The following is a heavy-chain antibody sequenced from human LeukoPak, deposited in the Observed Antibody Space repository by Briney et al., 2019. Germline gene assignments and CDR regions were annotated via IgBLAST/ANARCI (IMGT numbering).Heavy chain of an antibody. CDR1: GGTFSSYA. V-gene: IGHV1-69*06. CDR3: ARESSLYYYGSGVYYYYGIDV. J-gene: IGHJ6*04. Sequence: GASVKVSCKASGGTFSSYAISWVRQAPGQGLEWMGGIIPIFGTANYAQKFQGRVTITADKSTSTAYMELSSLRSEDTAVYYCARESSLYYYGSGVYYYYGIDVWGKGTTVTVSS. CDR2: IIPIFGTA. D-gene: IGHD3-10*01.